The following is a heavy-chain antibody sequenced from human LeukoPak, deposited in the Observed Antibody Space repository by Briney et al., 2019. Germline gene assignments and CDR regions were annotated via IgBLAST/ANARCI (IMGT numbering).Heavy chain of an antibody. CDR3: ARVSFINWNPSYFDS. CDR1: GGSITSSSYF. J-gene: IGHJ4*02. Sequence: SETLSLTCTVSGGSITSSSYFWGWIRLPPGKGLEWIATISHSESSYYSPSLKSRVTTSTDASKNQFSLKLSSVTAADTAVYYCARVSFINWNPSYFDSWGQGTLVTVSS. V-gene: IGHV4-39*07. CDR2: ISHSESS. D-gene: IGHD1-20*01.